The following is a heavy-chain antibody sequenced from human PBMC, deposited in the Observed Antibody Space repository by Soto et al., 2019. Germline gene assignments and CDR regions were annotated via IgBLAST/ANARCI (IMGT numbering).Heavy chain of an antibody. V-gene: IGHV4-31*03. CDR2: IYYSGST. CDR3: ARAGIAVAGAFDY. D-gene: IGHD6-19*01. J-gene: IGHJ4*02. CDR1: GGSISSGGYY. Sequence: SETLSLTCTVSGGSISSGGYYWSWIRQHPGKGLEWIGYIYYSGSTYYNPSLKSRVTISVDTSKNQFSLKLSSVTAADTAVYYCARAGIAVAGAFDYWGQGTLVTVSS.